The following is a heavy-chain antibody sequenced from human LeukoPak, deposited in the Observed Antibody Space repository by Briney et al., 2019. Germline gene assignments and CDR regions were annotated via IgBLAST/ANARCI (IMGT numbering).Heavy chain of an antibody. CDR3: AKCSPYYYDSSGYYCPFDY. D-gene: IGHD3-22*01. Sequence: PGRSPRLSCAASGFTFDDYAMHWVRQAPGKGLEWVSGISWNSGSIGYADSVKGRFTISRDNAKNSLYLQMNSLRAEDTALYYCAKCSPYYYDSSGYYCPFDYWGQGTLVTVSS. V-gene: IGHV3-9*01. J-gene: IGHJ4*02. CDR1: GFTFDDYA. CDR2: ISWNSGSI.